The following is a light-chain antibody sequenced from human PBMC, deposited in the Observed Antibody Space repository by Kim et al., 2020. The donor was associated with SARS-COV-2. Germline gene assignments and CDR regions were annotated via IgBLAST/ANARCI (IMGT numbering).Light chain of an antibody. CDR3: LHHKDYPYT. J-gene: IGKJ1*01. CDR1: DDIYTY. V-gene: IGKV1-17*03. Sequence: ASVGDRFTIPCRPTDDIYTYLAWFQQKPGKVPTRLISGASRLQSGVPSRFSGSESGAEFTLTISNLQPEDVATYYCLHHKDYPYTFGQGTKVDIK. CDR2: GAS.